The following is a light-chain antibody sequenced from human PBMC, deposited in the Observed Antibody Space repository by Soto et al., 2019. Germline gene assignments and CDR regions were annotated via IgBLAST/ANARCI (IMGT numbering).Light chain of an antibody. CDR3: SSYTSSSTWV. CDR2: EVS. CDR1: SSDVGGYIY. Sequence: QSALTQPASVSGSPGQSITISCTGTSSDVGGYIYVSWYQQHPGKAPKLMIYEVSHRPSGVSNRFSGSKSGNTASLTISGLQAEDEADYYCSSYTSSSTWVFGGGTKLTVL. J-gene: IGLJ3*02. V-gene: IGLV2-14*01.